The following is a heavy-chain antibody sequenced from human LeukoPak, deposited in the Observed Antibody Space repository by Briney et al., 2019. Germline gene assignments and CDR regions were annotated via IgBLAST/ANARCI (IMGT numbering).Heavy chain of an antibody. CDR3: ARGIVVVPAATARHWFDP. CDR1: GYTFTGYY. Sequence: ASVKVSCKASGYTFTGYYMHWVRQAPGQGLEWMGWINPNSGGTNYAQKFQGRVTMTRDTSISTAYMELSRLRSDDTAVYYCARGIVVVPAATARHWFDPWGQGTLVTVSS. V-gene: IGHV1-2*02. J-gene: IGHJ5*02. D-gene: IGHD2-2*01. CDR2: INPNSGGT.